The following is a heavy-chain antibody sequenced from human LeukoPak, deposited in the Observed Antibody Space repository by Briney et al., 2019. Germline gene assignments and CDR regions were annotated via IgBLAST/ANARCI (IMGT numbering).Heavy chain of an antibody. J-gene: IGHJ5*02. V-gene: IGHV1-2*02. Sequence: GASVKVSCKASGYTFTGYYMHWVRQASGQGLEWMGWINPDSGGTNYAQKFQGRVTMTRDTSISTAYMELSRLRSDDTAVYYCAREMGAIAAAGTRHWFDPWGQGTLVTVSS. CDR1: GYTFTGYY. CDR3: AREMGAIAAAGTRHWFDP. D-gene: IGHD6-13*01. CDR2: INPDSGGT.